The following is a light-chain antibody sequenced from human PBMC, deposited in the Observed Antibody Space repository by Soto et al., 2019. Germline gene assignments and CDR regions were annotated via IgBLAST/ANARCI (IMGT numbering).Light chain of an antibody. CDR2: DAS. J-gene: IGKJ1*01. CDR3: QQYNSYSPTWT. Sequence: DIQMTQSPSTLSASVGDRVTITCRASQSISSWLAWYQQIPGKAPKRLIYDASSLESGVPSRFSGSGSGTEFTLTISSLQPDDFATYYCQQYNSYSPTWTFGQGTKVDI. CDR1: QSISSW. V-gene: IGKV1-5*01.